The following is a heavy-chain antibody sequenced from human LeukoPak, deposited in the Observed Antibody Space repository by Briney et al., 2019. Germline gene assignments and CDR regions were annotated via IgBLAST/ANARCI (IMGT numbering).Heavy chain of an antibody. Sequence: SETLSLTCAVSGGSISTGGYSWSWLRQPPGKGLEWIGYIYHSGSTYYNPSLKSRVTISVDRSKNQFSLKPSSVTAADTAVYYCARQMGYDSPHWYFDLWGRGTLVTVSS. CDR1: GGSISTGGYS. CDR3: ARQMGYDSPHWYFDL. CDR2: IYHSGST. V-gene: IGHV4-30-2*01. D-gene: IGHD3-22*01. J-gene: IGHJ2*01.